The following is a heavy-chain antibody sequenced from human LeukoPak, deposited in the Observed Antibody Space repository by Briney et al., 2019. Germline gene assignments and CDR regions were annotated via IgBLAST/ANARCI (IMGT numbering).Heavy chain of an antibody. CDR1: GFTFSSYS. Sequence: GGSLRLSCAASGFTFSSYSMNWVRQAPGKGLEWVSSISSSSSYIYYADSVKGRFTISRDNAKNSLYLQMNSLRAEDTAVYYSARGTADFWSGYYNWFDPWGQGTLVTVSS. V-gene: IGHV3-21*01. D-gene: IGHD3-3*01. CDR3: ARGTADFWSGYYNWFDP. J-gene: IGHJ5*02. CDR2: ISSSSSYI.